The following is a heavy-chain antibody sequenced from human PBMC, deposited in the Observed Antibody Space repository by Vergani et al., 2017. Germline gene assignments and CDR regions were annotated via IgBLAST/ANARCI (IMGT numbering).Heavy chain of an antibody. CDR2: ISYDGSNK. J-gene: IGHJ6*03. CDR3: ARVGNYYYYMDV. V-gene: IGHV3-30-3*01. Sequence: QVQLVESGGGVVQPGRSLRLSCAASGFTFSSYAMHWVRQAPGKGLEWVAVISYDGSNKYYADSMKGRFTISRDNSKNTLYLQMNSLRAEDTAVYYCARVGNYYYYMDVWGKGTTVTVSS. CDR1: GFTFSSYA.